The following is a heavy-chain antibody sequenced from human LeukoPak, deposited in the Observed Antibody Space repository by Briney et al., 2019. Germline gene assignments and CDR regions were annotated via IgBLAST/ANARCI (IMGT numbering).Heavy chain of an antibody. D-gene: IGHD4-17*01. V-gene: IGHV3-23*01. CDR2: ISGSGGST. CDR3: AKVATTVTTFSHAFDY. CDR1: GFTFSSYA. J-gene: IGHJ4*02. Sequence: GSLRLSCAASGFTFSSYAMSWVRQAPGKGLEWVSAISGSGGSTYYADSVKGRFTISRDNSKNTLYLQMNSLRAEDTAVYYCAKVATTVTTFSHAFDYWGQGTLVTVSS.